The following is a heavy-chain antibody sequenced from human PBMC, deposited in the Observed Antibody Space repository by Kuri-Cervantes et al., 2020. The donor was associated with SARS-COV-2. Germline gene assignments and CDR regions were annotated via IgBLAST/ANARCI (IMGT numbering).Heavy chain of an antibody. Sequence: GESLKISCTVSGGSISSGGFYWSWIRQAPGKGLEWVAVISHDGKNKKCIASGKGRFTISRDNSQNTLYLHMKSLRSEDTAMYYCAKDRVGVQDFWGQGTLVTVSS. CDR2: ISHDGKNK. CDR3: AKDRVGVQDF. D-gene: IGHD2-21*01. CDR1: GGSISSGG. J-gene: IGHJ4*02. V-gene: IGHV3-30*18.